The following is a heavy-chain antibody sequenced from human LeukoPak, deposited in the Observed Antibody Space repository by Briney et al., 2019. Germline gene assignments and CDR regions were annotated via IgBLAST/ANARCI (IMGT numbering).Heavy chain of an antibody. CDR2: ISGSGGST. CDR3: AKSSKVPAHEPVVPAAILNYYYYYMDV. V-gene: IGHV3-23*01. D-gene: IGHD2-2*02. CDR1: GFTFSSYA. Sequence: GGSLRLSCAASGFTFSSYAMSWVRQAPGKGLEWVSAISGSGGSTYYADSVKGRFTISRDNSKNTLYLQMNSLRAEDTAVYYCAKSSKVPAHEPVVPAAILNYYYYYMDVWGKGTTVTVSS. J-gene: IGHJ6*03.